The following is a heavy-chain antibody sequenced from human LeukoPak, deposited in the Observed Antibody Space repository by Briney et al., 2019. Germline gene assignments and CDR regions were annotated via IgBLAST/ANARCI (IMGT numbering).Heavy chain of an antibody. V-gene: IGHV4-34*01. CDR1: GASFSGYY. J-gene: IGHJ5*02. Sequence: SDTLSLTCAVYGASFSGYYWNWIRQPPGKGLEWIGEINHSGSTNYNPSLKSRVTISVDTSKIQFSLKLSSVTAADTAVYYCASARSISSGWRSWGQGSLVTVSS. CDR2: INHSGST. CDR3: ASARSISSGWRS. D-gene: IGHD6-19*01.